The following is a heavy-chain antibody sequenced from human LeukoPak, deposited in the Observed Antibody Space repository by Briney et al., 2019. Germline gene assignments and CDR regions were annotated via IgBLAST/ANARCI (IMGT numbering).Heavy chain of an antibody. V-gene: IGHV1-2*02. J-gene: IGHJ4*02. CDR3: ARAYCSGGSCYHNFDY. Sequence: ASVKVSCKASGYTFTGYYMHWVRQAPGQGLEWMGWINPNSGGTNYAQKFQGRVTMTRDTSISTAYMELSRLRSDDTAVYYCARAYCSGGSCYHNFDYWGQGTLVTVSS. D-gene: IGHD2-15*01. CDR2: INPNSGGT. CDR1: GYTFTGYY.